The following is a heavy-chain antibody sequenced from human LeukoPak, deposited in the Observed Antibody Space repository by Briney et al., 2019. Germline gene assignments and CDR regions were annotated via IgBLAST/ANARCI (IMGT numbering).Heavy chain of an antibody. CDR3: ARAASSGWYADY. Sequence: KPSETLSLTCTVSGGSISSYYWSWIRQPPGKGLEWIAYIYYSGTTTYSPSLKSRVTISLDTSKNQFSLRLNSVTAADTAVYYCARAASSGWYADYWGRGTLVTVSS. J-gene: IGHJ4*02. CDR2: IYYSGTT. CDR1: GGSISSYY. D-gene: IGHD6-19*01. V-gene: IGHV4-59*01.